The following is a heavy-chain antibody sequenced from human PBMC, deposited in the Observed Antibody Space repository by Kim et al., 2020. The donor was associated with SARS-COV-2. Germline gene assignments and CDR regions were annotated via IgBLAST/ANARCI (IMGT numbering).Heavy chain of an antibody. Sequence: SLKSRVTISVDTSKNQFSLKLSSVTTADTAVYYCARGRVGYYDTRVAAFDIWGQGTMVTVSS. CDR3: ARGRVGYYDTRVAAFDI. V-gene: IGHV4-34*01. D-gene: IGHD3-22*01. J-gene: IGHJ3*02.